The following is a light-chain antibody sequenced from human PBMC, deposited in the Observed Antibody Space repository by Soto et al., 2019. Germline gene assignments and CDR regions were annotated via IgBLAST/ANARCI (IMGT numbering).Light chain of an antibody. V-gene: IGLV1-40*01. J-gene: IGLJ2*01. CDR1: SSNIGAGYY. Sequence: QAVVTQPPSVSGAPGQRVTISCTGSSSNIGAGYYVHWYQQLPGTAPKLLIYGNSNRPSGVPDRFSGSKSGTSASLAITGLQAEDEADYYCQSYDSSLSDVVFGGGTKVTVL. CDR2: GNS. CDR3: QSYDSSLSDVV.